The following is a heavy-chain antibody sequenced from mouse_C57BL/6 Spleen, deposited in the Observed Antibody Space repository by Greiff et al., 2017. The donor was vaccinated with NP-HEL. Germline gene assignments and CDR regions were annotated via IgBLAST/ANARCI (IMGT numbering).Heavy chain of an antibody. CDR2: IRSKSNNYAT. V-gene: IGHV10-1*01. J-gene: IGHJ1*03. CDR1: GFSFNTYA. CDR3: VRDGNYGPWRYFDV. Sequence: EVQRVESGGGLVQPKGSLKLSCAASGFSFNTYAMNWVRQAPGKGLEWVARIRSKSNNYATYYADSVKDRFTISRDDSESMLYLQMNNLKTEDTAMYYCVRDGNYGPWRYFDVWGTGTTVTVSS. D-gene: IGHD2-1*01.